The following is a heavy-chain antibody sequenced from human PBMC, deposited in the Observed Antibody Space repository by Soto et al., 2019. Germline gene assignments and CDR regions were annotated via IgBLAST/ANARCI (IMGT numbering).Heavy chain of an antibody. CDR2: ISGSGGST. CDR1: GFTFSSYA. D-gene: IGHD2-15*01. V-gene: IGHV3-23*01. Sequence: PGGSLRLSCAASGFTFSSYAMSWVRQAPGKGLEWVSAISGSGGSTYYADNVKGRFTISRDNSKKTLYLQMNSLRAEDTAVYYCAKGVVAATLHVPFDYWGQGALVTVSS. J-gene: IGHJ4*02. CDR3: AKGVVAATLHVPFDY.